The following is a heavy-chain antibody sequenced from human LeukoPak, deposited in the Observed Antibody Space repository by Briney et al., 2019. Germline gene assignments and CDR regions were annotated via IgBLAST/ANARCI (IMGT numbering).Heavy chain of an antibody. CDR1: DYIFSVHF. V-gene: IGHV1-2*06. Sequence: ASVKVSCKASDYIFSVHFIHWVRQAPGQGLEWIGRIDPNSGGTSFAPKFQGRVTMTRDTSISTAFMEVTRLTSDDTAVYYCARRPPMSAGDNWLDPWGQGTLVTVSS. D-gene: IGHD6-13*01. CDR2: IDPNSGGT. CDR3: ARRPPMSAGDNWLDP. J-gene: IGHJ5*02.